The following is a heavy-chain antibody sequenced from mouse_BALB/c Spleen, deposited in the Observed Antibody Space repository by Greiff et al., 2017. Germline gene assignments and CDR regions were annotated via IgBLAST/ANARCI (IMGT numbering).Heavy chain of an antibody. CDR1: GYTFTSYY. D-gene: IGHD1-1*01. J-gene: IGHJ2*01. CDR2: IYPGNVNT. CDR3: ARRYYGSFYFDY. Sequence: QVQLQQSGPELVKPGASVRISCKASGYTFTSYYIHWVKQRPGQGLEWIGWIYPGNVNTKYNEKFKGKATLTADKSSSTAYMQLSSLTSEDSAVYFCARRYYGSFYFDYWGQGTTLTVSS. V-gene: IGHV1S56*01.